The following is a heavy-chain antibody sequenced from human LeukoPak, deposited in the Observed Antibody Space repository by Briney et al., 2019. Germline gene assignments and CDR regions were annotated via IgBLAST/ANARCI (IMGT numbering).Heavy chain of an antibody. D-gene: IGHD3-10*01. V-gene: IGHV5-51*01. CDR1: GYNFPKSW. J-gene: IGHJ4*02. Sequence: GESLKISCRASGYNFPKSWIGWVRQMPGKGLEWVAIIYPDDSRTNYSPSFQGHVTISVDRPINTAYLQWSSLRASDAAMYYCARPDYFASHDWGQGTLVTVST. CDR2: IYPDDSRT. CDR3: ARPDYFASHD.